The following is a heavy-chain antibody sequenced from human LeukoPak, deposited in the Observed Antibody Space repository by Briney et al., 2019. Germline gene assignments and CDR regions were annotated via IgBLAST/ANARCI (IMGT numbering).Heavy chain of an antibody. CDR1: GFTFSSYA. D-gene: IGHD3-22*01. J-gene: IGHJ4*02. CDR2: ISYDGSNK. CDR3: ARAPAYYYGSSVGY. V-gene: IGHV3-30-3*01. Sequence: GGSLRLSCAASGFTFSSYAMHWVRQAPGKGLEWVAVISYDGSNKYYADSVKGRFTISRDNSKNTLYLQMNSLRAEDTAVYYCARAPAYYYGSSVGYWGQGTLVTVSS.